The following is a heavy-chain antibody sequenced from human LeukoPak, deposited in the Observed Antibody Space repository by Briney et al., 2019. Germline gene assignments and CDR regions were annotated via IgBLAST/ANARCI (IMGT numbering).Heavy chain of an antibody. CDR1: GFTFSRYW. CDR2: IKQDGSEK. CDR3: AKITDGELRRFDY. V-gene: IGHV3-7*01. D-gene: IGHD1-26*01. J-gene: IGHJ4*02. Sequence: GGSLRLSCAASGFTFSRYWMHWVRQAPGKGLEWVANIKQDGSEKYYVDSVKGRFTISRDNSKNTLYLQMNSLRVEDTAVYYCAKITDGELRRFDYWGQGTRVTVSS.